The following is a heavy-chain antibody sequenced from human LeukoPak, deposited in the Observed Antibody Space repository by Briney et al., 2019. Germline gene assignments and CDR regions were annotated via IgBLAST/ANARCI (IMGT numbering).Heavy chain of an antibody. CDR1: GYSFILYG. CDR2: ISTSTGDT. D-gene: IGHD4-11*01. V-gene: IGHV1-18*01. CDR3: ARDDNYGIFVNVDY. J-gene: IGHJ4*02. Sequence: ASVTVSCKTSGYSFILYGISWGRQAPGQGPEWMGWISTSTGDTKYTQKFQGRVTLTTDTSTSTAYMELSSLRSDDTAVYYCARDDNYGIFVNVDYWGKGTLVTVSS.